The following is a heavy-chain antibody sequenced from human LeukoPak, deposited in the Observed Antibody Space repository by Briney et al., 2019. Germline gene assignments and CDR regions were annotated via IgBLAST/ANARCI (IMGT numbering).Heavy chain of an antibody. CDR3: ARHNAGYNPHRYMDV. CDR1: GGSISSSSYY. J-gene: IGHJ6*03. D-gene: IGHD5-24*01. Sequence: SETLSLTCTVSGGSISSSSYYWGWIRQPPGKGLEWIGSIYYSGSTYYNPSPKSRVTISVDTSKNHFSLKLSSVTAADTAVYYCARHNAGYNPHRYMDVWGKGTTVTVSS. CDR2: IYYSGST. V-gene: IGHV4-39*01.